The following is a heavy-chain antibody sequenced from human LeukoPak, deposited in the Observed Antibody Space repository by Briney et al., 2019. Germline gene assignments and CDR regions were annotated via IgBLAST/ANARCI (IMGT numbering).Heavy chain of an antibody. J-gene: IGHJ4*02. CDR3: ARGGNRFGGFYFDY. Sequence: PSQTLSLTCTVSADSLSSGGHYWAWIRQPPGKGLESIGFIHHSGSSRHNPSLKDRVAISVDASRKQFALRLSSVTAADTAIYYCARGGNRFGGFYFDYWGQGLQVIVSS. D-gene: IGHD3-10*01. CDR1: ADSLSSGGHY. CDR2: IHHSGSS. V-gene: IGHV4-31*03.